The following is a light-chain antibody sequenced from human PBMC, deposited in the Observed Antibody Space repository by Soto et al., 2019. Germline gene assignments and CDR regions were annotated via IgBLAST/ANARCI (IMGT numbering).Light chain of an antibody. J-gene: IGKJ5*01. CDR1: QSVSSTN. V-gene: IGKV3-20*01. CDR3: QHYDSSTIT. CDR2: ATS. Sequence: EVVLTQSPGTLSLSPGERATLSCRASQSVSSTNLAWIQQKPGQAPRLFIYATSSRATGIPDRFSGSGSGTDFTLTISRLEPEDFAVYYCQHYDSSTITFGQGTRLEIK.